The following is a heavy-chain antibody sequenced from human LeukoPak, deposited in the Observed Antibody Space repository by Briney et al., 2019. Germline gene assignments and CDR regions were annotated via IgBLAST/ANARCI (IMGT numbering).Heavy chain of an antibody. V-gene: IGHV1-18*01. J-gene: IGHJ5*02. Sequence: ASVKVSCKASGYKLNSYGISWVRQAPGQGLGWMGWISAFNGNTDFAQNLQDRITMTIDISTNTAYMELRSLRSDDAAVYFCARDGGWLDPWGQGTLVTVSS. CDR2: ISAFNGNT. CDR3: ARDGGWLDP. D-gene: IGHD2-15*01. CDR1: GYKLNSYG.